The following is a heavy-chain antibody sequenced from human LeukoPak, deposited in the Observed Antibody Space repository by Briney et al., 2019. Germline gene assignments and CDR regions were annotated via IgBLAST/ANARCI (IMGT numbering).Heavy chain of an antibody. CDR1: GDSVSTNSAA. CDR2: TYYRSKWNI. J-gene: IGHJ3*02. V-gene: IGHV6-1*01. CDR3: AREQTDAFDI. Sequence: SQTLSLTCAISGDSVSTNSAAWTWIRQSPSIGLEWLGRTYYRSKWNIDYAISVKSRITINPDTSKNHFSLQLRSVSPEDTALYYCAREQTDAFDIWGQGTMVTVSS.